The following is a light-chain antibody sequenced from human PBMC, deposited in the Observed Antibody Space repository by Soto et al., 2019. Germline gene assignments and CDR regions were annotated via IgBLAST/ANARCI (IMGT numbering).Light chain of an antibody. CDR2: GAF. J-gene: IGKJ1*01. Sequence: ELVLTQSPGTLPLPLEVRATLSFMASQSDSSNLARYQQKPGQAPSLLIYGAFTRATGIPARFSGTGSGTEFTLTISSLQSEDFALYYCQQYNDWPLTFGQGTKVDIK. V-gene: IGKV3-15*01. CDR1: QSDSSN. CDR3: QQYNDWPLT.